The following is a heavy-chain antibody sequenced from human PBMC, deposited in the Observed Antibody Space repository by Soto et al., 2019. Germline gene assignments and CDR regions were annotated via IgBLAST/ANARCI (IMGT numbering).Heavy chain of an antibody. CDR1: GGSFSGYF. V-gene: IGHV4-34*01. D-gene: IGHD1-1*01. CDR3: VRGPYNYNSRYFDY. J-gene: IGHJ4*02. CDR2: INHSGIT. Sequence: SETLSLTCTVSGGSFSGYFWTRIRQPPGKGLEWLAEINHSGITNYNPSVESRVSMSVDTSKNQFSLRLYSVTAADTAVYYCVRGPYNYNSRYFDYWGQGTLVTVLL.